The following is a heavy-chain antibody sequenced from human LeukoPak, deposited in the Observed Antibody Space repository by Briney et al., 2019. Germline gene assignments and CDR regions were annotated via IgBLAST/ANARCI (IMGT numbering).Heavy chain of an antibody. CDR3: AKTSFGPDSDAFDI. D-gene: IGHD3-3*01. CDR2: INNDGDTT. J-gene: IGHJ3*02. Sequence: GGSLRLSCAASGFTFSSHWMQWVRQAPGKGLVWVSHINNDGDTTNYADSVKGRFTISRDNAKNTLYLQMNSLTAEDTAVYYCAKTSFGPDSDAFDIWGPGTMVTVSS. CDR1: GFTFSSHW. V-gene: IGHV3-74*01.